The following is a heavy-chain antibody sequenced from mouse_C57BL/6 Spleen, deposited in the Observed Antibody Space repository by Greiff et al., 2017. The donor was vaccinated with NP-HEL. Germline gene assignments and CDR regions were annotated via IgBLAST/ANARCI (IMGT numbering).Heavy chain of an antibody. CDR2: INPNNGGT. CDR3: ARGTTVVATGEFDY. V-gene: IGHV1-18*01. CDR1: GYTFTDYN. Sequence: EVQLQQSGPELVKPGASVKIPCKASGYTFTDYNMDWVKQSHGKSLEWIGDINPNNGGTIYNQKFKGKATLTVDKSSSTAYMELRSLTSEDTAVYYCARGTTVVATGEFDYWGQGTTLTVSS. D-gene: IGHD1-1*01. J-gene: IGHJ2*01.